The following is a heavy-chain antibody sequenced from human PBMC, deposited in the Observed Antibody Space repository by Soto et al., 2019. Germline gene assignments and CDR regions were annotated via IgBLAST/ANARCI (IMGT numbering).Heavy chain of an antibody. D-gene: IGHD3-10*01. J-gene: IGHJ6*02. V-gene: IGHV1-46*01. CDR3: ARPSITMVRGVISPYYYYGMDV. CDR2: INPSGGST. Sequence: QVQLVQSGAEVKKPGASVKVSCKASGYTFTSYYMHWVRQAPGQGLEWMGIINPSGGSTSYAQKFQGRVTMTRDTSTSTVYMELSSLRSDDTAVYYCARPSITMVRGVISPYYYYGMDVWGQGTTVTVSS. CDR1: GYTFTSYY.